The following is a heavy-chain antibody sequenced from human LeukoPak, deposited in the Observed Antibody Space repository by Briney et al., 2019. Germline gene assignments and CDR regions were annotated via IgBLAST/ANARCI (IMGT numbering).Heavy chain of an antibody. CDR3: ARDWGSYSLDY. V-gene: IGHV1-18*01. J-gene: IGHJ4*02. Sequence: ASVTVSFTSSVYTFIIYGITWVRQAPGQGREGMGWISGYNGNTYSGQKVKGRVTMTTDTSTSTAYMELRSLRSDDTAVYYCARDWGSYSLDYWGQGTLVTVSS. D-gene: IGHD1-26*01. CDR1: VYTFIIYG. CDR2: ISGYNGNT.